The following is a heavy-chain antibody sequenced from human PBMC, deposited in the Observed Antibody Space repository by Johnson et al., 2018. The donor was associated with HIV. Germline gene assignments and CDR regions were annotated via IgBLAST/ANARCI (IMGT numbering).Heavy chain of an antibody. V-gene: IGHV3-30-3*01. CDR2: ISYDGSNK. CDR1: GFTFSSYA. CDR3: ARGANFWSANDAFDI. D-gene: IGHD3-3*01. J-gene: IGHJ3*02. Sequence: QVQLVESGGGVVQPGRSLRLSCAASGFTFSSYAMHWVRQAPGKGLEWVAVISYDGSNKYYEESVKGRLTISRDNSKNQLYLQMNSLRAEDTVVYYCARGANFWSANDAFDIWGQGTMVTVSS.